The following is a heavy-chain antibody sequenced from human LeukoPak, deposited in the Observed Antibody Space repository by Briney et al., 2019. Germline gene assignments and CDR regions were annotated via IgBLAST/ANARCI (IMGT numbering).Heavy chain of an antibody. CDR1: GYTFTDSY. Sequence: ASVKVSCKASGYTFTDSYIHWVRQAPGLGLEWMGWINPHSGDANYAQKLQGRVTLTRDTSISTAYMELSSVISDDTAVYYCARGSYSDYLSIDYWGQGTLVTVSS. V-gene: IGHV1-2*02. D-gene: IGHD4-11*01. CDR3: ARGSYSDYLSIDY. J-gene: IGHJ4*02. CDR2: INPHSGDA.